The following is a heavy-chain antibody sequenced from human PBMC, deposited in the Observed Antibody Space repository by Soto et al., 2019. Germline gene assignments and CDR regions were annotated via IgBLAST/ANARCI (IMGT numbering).Heavy chain of an antibody. J-gene: IGHJ4*02. D-gene: IGHD3-9*01. V-gene: IGHV3-30*03. CDR3: SPGRDYDILTGYPNGPFSDFDY. Sequence: GGSLRLSCAASGFTFSSYGMHWVRQAPGKGLEWVAVISYDGSNKYYADSVKGRFTISRDNSKNTLYLQMNSLRAEDTAVYYCSPGRDYDILTGYPNGPFSDFDYWGQGTLVTVSS. CDR2: ISYDGSNK. CDR1: GFTFSSYG.